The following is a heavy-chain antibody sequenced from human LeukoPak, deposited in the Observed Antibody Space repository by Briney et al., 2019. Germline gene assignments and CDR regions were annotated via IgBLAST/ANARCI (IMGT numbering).Heavy chain of an antibody. CDR3: ASLAVAAKTFGY. J-gene: IGHJ4*02. CDR1: GFTFTSNS. D-gene: IGHD6-19*01. V-gene: IGHV3-21*01. Sequence: NPGGSLRLSGAASGFTFTSNSMNWVRQCPGKGLEWGSSISSSSSYIYYADSVKGRFTISRDNAKNSLYLQMNSLRAEDTAVYYCASLAVAAKTFGYWGQGTLVTVSS. CDR2: ISSSSSYI.